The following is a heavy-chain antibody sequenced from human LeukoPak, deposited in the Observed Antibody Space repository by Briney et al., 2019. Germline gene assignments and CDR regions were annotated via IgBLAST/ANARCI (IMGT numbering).Heavy chain of an antibody. D-gene: IGHD3-10*01. V-gene: IGHV1-18*01. CDR1: GYTFTSYG. CDR3: ARGSITMVRGVIYDNWFDP. J-gene: IGHJ5*02. Sequence: ASVKVSCKASGYTFTSYGISWVRQAPGQGLEWMGWISAYNGNTNYAQKLQGRVTMTTDTSTSTAHMELRSLRSDDTAVYYCARGSITMVRGVIYDNWFDPWGQGTLVTVSS. CDR2: ISAYNGNT.